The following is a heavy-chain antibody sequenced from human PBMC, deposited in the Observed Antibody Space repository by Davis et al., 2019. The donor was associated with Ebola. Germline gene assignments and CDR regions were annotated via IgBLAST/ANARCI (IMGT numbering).Heavy chain of an antibody. CDR2: INAYNGNT. J-gene: IGHJ5*01. Sequence: ASVKVSCKASGYTFTGYYIHWVRQAPGQGLEWMGWINAYNGNTDYAQKFQGRITMTTDTSTRTAYLELRSLNSDDTALYFCARLYCRATTCLRNRFDSWGQGSLVTVSS. D-gene: IGHD2-2*01. CDR1: GYTFTGYY. CDR3: ARLYCRATTCLRNRFDS. V-gene: IGHV1-18*04.